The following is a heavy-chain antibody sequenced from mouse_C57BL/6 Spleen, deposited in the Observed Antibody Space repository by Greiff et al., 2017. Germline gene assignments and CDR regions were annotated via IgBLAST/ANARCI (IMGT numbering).Heavy chain of an antibody. V-gene: IGHV1-81*01. J-gene: IGHJ4*01. CDR2: IYPRSGNT. Sequence: VQLQQSGAELARPGASVKLSCTASGYTFTSYGISWVKQRTGQGLEWIGEIYPRSGNTYYNEKFKGKATLTAYKSSSTAYMELRSLTSEDSAVYLCASYYGSSYAIDYWGQGTSVTGSA. D-gene: IGHD1-1*01. CDR1: GYTFTSYG. CDR3: ASYYGSSYAIDY.